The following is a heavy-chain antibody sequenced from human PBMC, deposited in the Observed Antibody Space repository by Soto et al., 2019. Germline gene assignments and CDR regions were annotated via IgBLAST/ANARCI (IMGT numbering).Heavy chain of an antibody. CDR3: ARDAGRSGELYS. D-gene: IGHD3-16*01. Sequence: QVQLVQSGAEVKKPGASVKVSCKASGYTFTSYGISWVRQAPGQGLEWMGWISAYNGNTNYAQKLQGRVTMTTDTSPSAADMEVRALRSDGTAVYYRARDAGRSGELYSWGQGTLVTVSS. J-gene: IGHJ4*02. CDR2: ISAYNGNT. CDR1: GYTFTSYG. V-gene: IGHV1-18*01.